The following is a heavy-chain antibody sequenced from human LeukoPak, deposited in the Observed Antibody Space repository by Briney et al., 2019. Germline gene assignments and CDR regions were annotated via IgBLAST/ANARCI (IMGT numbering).Heavy chain of an antibody. CDR2: IIPIFGTA. D-gene: IGHD1-20*01. CDR3: ARESLALTGKTGY. Sequence: SVKVSCKASGGTFSSYAISWVRQAPGQGLEWMGGIIPIFGTANYAQKFQGRVTITADKSTSTAYMELSSLRSEDTAVYYCARESLALTGKTGYWGQGTLVTVSS. V-gene: IGHV1-69*06. J-gene: IGHJ4*02. CDR1: GGTFSSYA.